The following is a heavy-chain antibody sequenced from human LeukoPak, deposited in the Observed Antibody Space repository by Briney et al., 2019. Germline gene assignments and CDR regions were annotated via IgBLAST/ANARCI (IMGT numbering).Heavy chain of an antibody. D-gene: IGHD2-2*01. Sequence: SQTLSLTCAISGDSVSGSSVAWNWIRQSPSRGLEWLGRTYYRSKWLVDYAESLKGRITLNADTSKNQLSLQLHSVTPEDTAMYYCTRFYATNSFDYWGQGTLVTASS. V-gene: IGHV6-1*01. CDR3: TRFYATNSFDY. J-gene: IGHJ4*02. CDR1: GDSVSGSSVA. CDR2: TYYRSKWLV.